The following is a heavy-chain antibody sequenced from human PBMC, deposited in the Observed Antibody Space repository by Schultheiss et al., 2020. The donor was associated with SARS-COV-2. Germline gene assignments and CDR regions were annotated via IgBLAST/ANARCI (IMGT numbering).Heavy chain of an antibody. CDR1: GGSISSSSYY. D-gene: IGHD3-10*01. CDR3: ARLGSVLNYHYYGVDV. J-gene: IGHJ6*02. Sequence: SETLSLTCTVSGGSISSSSYYWGWIRQPPGKGLEWIGYIYYSGSTYYGSSLKSRLTISVDRSKNQFSLKLSSVTAADRAVYYCARLGSVLNYHYYGVDVWGQGTTVTVSS. CDR2: IYYSGST. V-gene: IGHV4-39*01.